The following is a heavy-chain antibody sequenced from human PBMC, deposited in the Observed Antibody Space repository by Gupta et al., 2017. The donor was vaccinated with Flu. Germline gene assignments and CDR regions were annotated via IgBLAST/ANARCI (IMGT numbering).Heavy chain of an antibody. V-gene: IGHV1-69*01. D-gene: IGHD2-15*01. CDR3: ARKGGGHCSGGTCYSFDY. J-gene: IGHJ4*02. CDR2: IIPVFGPT. Sequence: QVQLVQSGAEVKKPGSSVKVSCKASGVTFSSYAINWVRQAPGQGLEWMGGIIPVFGPTNYEQNFQGRVTITADESTSTAYMELSSLRSEDTAVYYCARKGGGHCSGGTCYSFDYWGQGTLVTVSS. CDR1: GVTFSSYA.